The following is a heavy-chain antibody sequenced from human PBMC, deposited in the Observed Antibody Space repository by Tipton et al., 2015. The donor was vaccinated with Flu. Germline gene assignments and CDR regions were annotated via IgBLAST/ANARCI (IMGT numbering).Heavy chain of an antibody. CDR1: GGSISRSDYY. CDR2: VSYSGTA. J-gene: IGHJ4*02. Sequence: TLSLTCSVSGGSISRSDYYWGWIRQPPGKGLEWIGTVSYSGTAYYNPSLQSRLTISLDTSKNHFSLKLKSATATDTAVYYCAARGTEDSFPVDHWGQGTLGSV. D-gene: IGHD3-16*01. V-gene: IGHV4-39*07. CDR3: AARGTEDSFPVDH.